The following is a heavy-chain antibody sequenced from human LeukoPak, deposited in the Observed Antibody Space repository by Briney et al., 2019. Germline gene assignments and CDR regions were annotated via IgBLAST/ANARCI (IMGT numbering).Heavy chain of an antibody. D-gene: IGHD5-12*01. CDR2: IYSSGST. V-gene: IGHV4-61*02. J-gene: IGHJ3*02. Sequence: SETLSLTCTVSGGSISSGTYYWGWIRQPAGKGLEWIGRIYSSGSTNYNPSLKSRVTMSVDTSRNQFSLNLTSVTAADTAIYYCARDLLHRGYAFDIWGQGTMVTVSS. CDR3: ARDLLHRGYAFDI. CDR1: GGSISSGTYY.